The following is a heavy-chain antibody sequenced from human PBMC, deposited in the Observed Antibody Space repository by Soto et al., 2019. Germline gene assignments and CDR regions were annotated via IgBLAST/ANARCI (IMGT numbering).Heavy chain of an antibody. V-gene: IGHV1-69*12. Sequence: QVQLVQSGAEVKKPGSSVKVSCKASGGTFSSYAISWVRQAPGQGLEWMGGIIPIFGTANYAQKFQGRVTITADESTSTAYMELSSLRSEDTAVYYGARGEQHIVVVTANYYYGMDVWGQGTTVTVSS. CDR3: ARGEQHIVVVTANYYYGMDV. CDR1: GGTFSSYA. J-gene: IGHJ6*02. CDR2: IIPIFGTA. D-gene: IGHD2-21*02.